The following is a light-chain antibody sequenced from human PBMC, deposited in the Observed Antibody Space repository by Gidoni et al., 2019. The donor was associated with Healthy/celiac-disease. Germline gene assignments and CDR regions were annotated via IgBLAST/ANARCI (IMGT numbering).Light chain of an antibody. Sequence: EIVLTQSPGTLSLSPGERATLSCRASQPLSSSSLAWYQKKTGQAPRLLIYGASNRASGIPDRFSGRGSGTDFTLTNSRLEPEDFAVYYCQQYGSFPGTFGPGTKV. CDR3: QQYGSFPGT. V-gene: IGKV3-20*01. CDR2: GAS. CDR1: QPLSSSS. J-gene: IGKJ3*01.